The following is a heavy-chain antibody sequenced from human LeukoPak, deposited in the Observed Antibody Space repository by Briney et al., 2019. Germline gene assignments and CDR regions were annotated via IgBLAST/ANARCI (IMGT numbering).Heavy chain of an antibody. V-gene: IGHV1-8*01. D-gene: IGHD3-10*01. CDR1: GYTFTSYD. CDR2: MNPNSGNT. Sequence: ASVKVSCKASGYTFTSYDINWVRQATGQGLEWMGWMNPNSGNTVYAQKFQGRVTITRNTSISTAYMELSSLRSEDTAVYYCARRPAGQILLWFGELQGNWFDPWGQGTLVTVSS. CDR3: ARRPAGQILLWFGELQGNWFDP. J-gene: IGHJ5*02.